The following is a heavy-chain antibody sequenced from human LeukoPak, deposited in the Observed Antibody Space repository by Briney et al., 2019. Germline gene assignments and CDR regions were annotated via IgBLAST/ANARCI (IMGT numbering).Heavy chain of an antibody. J-gene: IGHJ5*02. CDR3: AREIGYCGSTSCFNWFDP. V-gene: IGHV4-34*01. CDR2: INHSGST. Sequence: SETLSLTCAVYGGSFSGYYWSWIRQPPGKGLDWIGEINHSGSTNYNPSLKSRVTISVDTSKNQFSLKLSSVTAADTAVYYCAREIGYCGSTSCFNWFDPWGQGTLVTVSS. CDR1: GGSFSGYY. D-gene: IGHD2-2*01.